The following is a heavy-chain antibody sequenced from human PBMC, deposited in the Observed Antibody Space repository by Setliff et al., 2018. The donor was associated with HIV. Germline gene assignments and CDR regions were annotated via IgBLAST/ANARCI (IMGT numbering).Heavy chain of an antibody. D-gene: IGHD3-3*01. CDR3: ARGRRYYTYYFDY. Sequence: LSLTCTVSGGSISSYYWSWIRQPPGKGLEWVGYIYTSGSTNYNPSLKSRVTISVDTSKNQFSLKLSSVTAADTAVYYCARGRRYYTYYFDYWGQGTLVTVSS. CDR1: GGSISSYY. CDR2: IYTSGST. J-gene: IGHJ4*02. V-gene: IGHV4-4*08.